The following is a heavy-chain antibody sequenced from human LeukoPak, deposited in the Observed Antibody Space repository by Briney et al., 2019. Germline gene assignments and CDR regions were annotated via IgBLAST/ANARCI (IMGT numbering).Heavy chain of an antibody. V-gene: IGHV3-11*04. CDR3: ARDRGSYNY. J-gene: IGHJ4*02. D-gene: IGHD3-10*01. CDR1: RFTFSDYY. CDR2: ISSSGSTL. Sequence: KPGGSLRLSCAASRFTFSDYYMSWLRHAPGKGLECVSYISSSGSTLYYAGSVKGRFPISRDNAKTSLYLQMNSLRAEDTAVYYCARDRGSYNYWGQGTLVTVSS.